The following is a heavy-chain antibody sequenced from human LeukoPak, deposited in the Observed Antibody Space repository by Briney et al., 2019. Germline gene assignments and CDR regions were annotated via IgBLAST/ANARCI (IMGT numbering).Heavy chain of an antibody. CDR1: GFTFSSYS. CDR2: ISSSSSYI. Sequence: GGSLRLSCAASGFTFSSYSMNWVRQAPGKGLEWVSSISSSSSYIYYADSVKGRFTISRDNAKNSLYLQMNSLRAEDTAVYYCARDGRVATKVRYYYYMDVWGKGTTVTVSS. V-gene: IGHV3-21*01. CDR3: ARDGRVATKVRYYYYMDV. J-gene: IGHJ6*03. D-gene: IGHD5-12*01.